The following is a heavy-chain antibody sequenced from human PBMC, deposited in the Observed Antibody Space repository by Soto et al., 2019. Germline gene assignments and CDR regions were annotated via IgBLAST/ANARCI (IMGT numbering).Heavy chain of an antibody. CDR3: ARGLSDTAMIFDY. V-gene: IGHV4-59*01. CDR1: GGSISSYH. CDR2: ISYSGST. J-gene: IGHJ4*02. Sequence: QVRLQESGPGLVKPSETLSLTCTVSGGSISSYHWNWIRQPPGKGLEWIGYISYSGSTNYNPSLKSRVTISVDTSKNQFPLKLTSVTAADTAVYYCARGLSDTAMIFDYWGQGTLVTVSS. D-gene: IGHD5-18*01.